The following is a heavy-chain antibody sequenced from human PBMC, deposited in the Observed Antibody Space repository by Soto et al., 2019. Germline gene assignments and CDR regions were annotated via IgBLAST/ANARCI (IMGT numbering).Heavy chain of an antibody. CDR2: INHSGST. CDR1: GGSFSGYY. D-gene: IGHD1-26*01. J-gene: IGHJ6*03. CDR3: AIRLHSGYYYYMDV. Sequence: PSETLSLTCAVYGGSFSGYYWSWIRQPPGKGLEWIGEINHSGSTNYNPSLKSRVTISVDTSKNQFSLKLRSEDTAVYYCAIRLHSGYYYYMDVWGKGTTVTVSS. V-gene: IGHV4-34*01.